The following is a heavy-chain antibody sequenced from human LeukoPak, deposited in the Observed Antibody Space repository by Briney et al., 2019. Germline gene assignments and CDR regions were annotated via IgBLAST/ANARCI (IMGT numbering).Heavy chain of an antibody. CDR1: GGSFSGYY. D-gene: IGHD2-2*02. Sequence: SETLSLTCAVYGGSFSGYYWSWIRQPPGKGLEWIGEINHSGSTNYNLSLKSRVTISVDTSKNQFSLKLSSVTAADTAVYYCAGPAVKPRKNFDYWGQGTLVTVSS. J-gene: IGHJ4*02. V-gene: IGHV4-34*01. CDR2: INHSGST. CDR3: AGPAVKPRKNFDY.